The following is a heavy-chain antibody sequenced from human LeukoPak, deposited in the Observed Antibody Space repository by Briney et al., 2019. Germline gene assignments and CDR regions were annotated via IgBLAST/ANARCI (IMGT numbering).Heavy chain of an antibody. V-gene: IGHV4-59*01. Sequence: SETLSLTCGVSGGSIDSTNYWSWVRQAPGKGLEWIGYIYYSGSTKYNPSLKSRVTISVDTSKNQFSLKLSSVTAADTAVYYCARGGTTVTPGLLWFDPWGQGTLVTVSS. CDR2: IYYSGST. CDR3: ARGGTTVTPGLLWFDP. D-gene: IGHD4-17*01. J-gene: IGHJ5*02. CDR1: GGSIDSTNY.